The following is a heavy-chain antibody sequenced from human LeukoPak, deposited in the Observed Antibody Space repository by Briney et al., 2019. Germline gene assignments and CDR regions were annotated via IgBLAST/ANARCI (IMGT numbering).Heavy chain of an antibody. V-gene: IGHV4-59*01. J-gene: IGHJ4*02. CDR3: ARTPEKRQRLVPSNYYFDY. CDR1: GGSISSYY. Sequence: SETLSLTCTVSGGSISSYYWSWIRQPPGNGLEWIGYIYYSGSTNYNPSLKSRVTISVDTSKNQFSLRLSSVTAADTAVYYCARTPEKRQRLVPSNYYFDYWGQGTLVTVSS. D-gene: IGHD6-13*01. CDR2: IYYSGST.